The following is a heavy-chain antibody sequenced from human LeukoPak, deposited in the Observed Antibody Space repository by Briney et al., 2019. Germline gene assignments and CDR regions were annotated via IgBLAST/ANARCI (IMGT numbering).Heavy chain of an antibody. Sequence: ASVKVSCKASGYTFTSYGISWVRPAPGQGLEWMGWISAYNGNTNYAQKLQGRVTMTTDTSTSTAYMELRSLRSDDTAVYYCARDRVGYSYGQPNWFDPWGQGTRVTVSS. CDR1: GYTFTSYG. J-gene: IGHJ5*02. V-gene: IGHV1-18*04. CDR3: ARDRVGYSYGQPNWFDP. D-gene: IGHD5-18*01. CDR2: ISAYNGNT.